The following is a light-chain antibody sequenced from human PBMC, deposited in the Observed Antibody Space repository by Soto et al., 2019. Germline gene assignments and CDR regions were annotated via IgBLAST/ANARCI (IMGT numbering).Light chain of an antibody. CDR3: QHFGGTTFT. CDR1: QSVSSSY. J-gene: IGKJ5*01. V-gene: IGKV3-20*01. Sequence: PGEGATLSCRASQSVSSSYIAWYQQRPGQTPSLLIYGAYARATGIPDRFSGSGSGTHFTLTISRLEPGDFAVYYCQHFGGTTFTFGHGTRLEIK. CDR2: GAY.